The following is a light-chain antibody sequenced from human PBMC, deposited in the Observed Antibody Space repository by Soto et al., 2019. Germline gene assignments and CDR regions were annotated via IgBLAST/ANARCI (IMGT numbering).Light chain of an antibody. CDR2: WAS. Sequence: DIVMTQSPDSLAVSLGERATINCKSSQSVLYSSNNKNYLAWFQQKLGQPPKLLIYWASTRESGVPDRFSGSGSETDFTLTISSLQAEDVALYYCQQYYSAPLTFGGGTKVEIK. J-gene: IGKJ4*01. CDR1: QSVLYSSNNKNY. CDR3: QQYYSAPLT. V-gene: IGKV4-1*01.